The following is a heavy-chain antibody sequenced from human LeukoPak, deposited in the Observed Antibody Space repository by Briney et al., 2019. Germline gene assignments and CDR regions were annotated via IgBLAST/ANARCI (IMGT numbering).Heavy chain of an antibody. Sequence: ASVKVFCKASGYTFTSYYMHWVRQAPGQGLEWLGIINPSGGSTSYAQKFQGRVTMTRDTSTSTVYMELNSLRFEDTAVYYCARESLGSYNRVVIVARGHDAFDIWGQGTMVTVSS. CDR3: ARESLGSYNRVVIVARGHDAFDI. V-gene: IGHV1-46*01. J-gene: IGHJ3*02. CDR2: INPSGGST. D-gene: IGHD3-3*01. CDR1: GYTFTSYY.